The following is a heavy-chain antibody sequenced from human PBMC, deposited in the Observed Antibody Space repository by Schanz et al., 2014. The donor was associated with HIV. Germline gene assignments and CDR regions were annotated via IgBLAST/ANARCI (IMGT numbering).Heavy chain of an antibody. D-gene: IGHD5-12*01. CDR1: EYTFIDYF. CDR2: IKPNSGET. J-gene: IGHJ5*02. V-gene: IGHV1-2*02. Sequence: QVQLVQSGAEVKKPGASVKGSCKASEYTFIDYFMHWVRQAPGQGLEWMGWIKPNSGETKFARKFQGRVTMTRDTSIKTAYMEVRRLTYDDTAMYYCTRSRYELHWLDLWGQGTLVTVSS. CDR3: TRSRYELHWLDL.